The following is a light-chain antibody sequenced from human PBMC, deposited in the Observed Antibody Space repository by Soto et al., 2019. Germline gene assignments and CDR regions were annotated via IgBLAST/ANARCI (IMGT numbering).Light chain of an antibody. Sequence: QSALTQPPSASGSPGQSVTISCTGSSSDVGGYKFVSWYQQYPGKAPKLMIYEVNKQPSGVPDRFSGSKSGNTASLTVSGLQTEDEADYYCSSFAGSLNWVFGGGTKLTAL. CDR1: SSDVGGYKF. CDR2: EVN. CDR3: SSFAGSLNWV. V-gene: IGLV2-8*01. J-gene: IGLJ3*02.